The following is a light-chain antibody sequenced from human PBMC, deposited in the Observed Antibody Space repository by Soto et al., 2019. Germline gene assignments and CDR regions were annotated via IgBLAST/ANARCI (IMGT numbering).Light chain of an antibody. Sequence: DIQMTQSPSTLSGSVGDRVTITCRASQTISSWLAWYQQKPGKAPKLLIYKASTLKSGVPSRFSGSGSGTEFTLTISSLQPDDFATYYCQQYNSYSPRFGQGTKVEIK. V-gene: IGKV1-5*03. CDR1: QTISSW. J-gene: IGKJ1*01. CDR2: KAS. CDR3: QQYNSYSPR.